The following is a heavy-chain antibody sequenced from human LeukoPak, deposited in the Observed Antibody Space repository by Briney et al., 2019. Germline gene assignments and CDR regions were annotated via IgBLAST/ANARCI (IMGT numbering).Heavy chain of an antibody. Sequence: GESLKISCKGSGYSFTSYWIGWVRQMPGKGLGWMGIIYPGDSDTRYSPSFQGQVTISADKSISTAYLQWSSLKASDTARYYCARQSGATVSPFDYWGQGTLVTVSS. CDR3: ARQSGATVSPFDY. J-gene: IGHJ4*02. D-gene: IGHD1-26*01. CDR1: GYSFTSYW. V-gene: IGHV5-51*01. CDR2: IYPGDSDT.